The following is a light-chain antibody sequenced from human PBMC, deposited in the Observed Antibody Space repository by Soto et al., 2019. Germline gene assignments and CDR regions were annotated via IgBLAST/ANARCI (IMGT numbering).Light chain of an antibody. CDR1: QSISSW. Sequence: DIPMTQSPSTLSASVGDRVIITCRASQSISSWLAWYQQKPGKAPKLLIYKASSLQSGVPSRFSGSGSGTEFTLTISSLQPDDFATYYCQQYNSYPFTFGPGTKVDIK. J-gene: IGKJ3*01. CDR3: QQYNSYPFT. CDR2: KAS. V-gene: IGKV1-5*03.